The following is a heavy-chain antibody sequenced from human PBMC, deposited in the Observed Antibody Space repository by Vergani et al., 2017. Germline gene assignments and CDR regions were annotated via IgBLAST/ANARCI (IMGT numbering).Heavy chain of an antibody. CDR3: ARLVGDLSSGLYYYYYYMDV. CDR2: IYYSGST. D-gene: IGHD2-15*01. V-gene: IGHV4-38-2*01. CDR1: GYSISSGYY. Sequence: QLQLQESGPGLVKPSETLSLTCAVSGYSISSGYYWGWIRQPPGKGLEWIGSIYYSGSTNYNPSLKSRVTTSVDTSKNQFSLKLSSVTAADTAVYYCARLVGDLSSGLYYYYYYMDVWGKGTTVTVSS. J-gene: IGHJ6*03.